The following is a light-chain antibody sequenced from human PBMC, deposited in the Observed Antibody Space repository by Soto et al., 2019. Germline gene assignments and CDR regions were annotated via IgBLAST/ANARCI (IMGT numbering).Light chain of an antibody. CDR1: SSDVGYYNL. CDR3: CSYAGSGTLV. Sequence: QSVLTQPASVSGSPGQSITISCTGTSSDVGYYNLVSWYQQHPGKAPKLMMYEGSKRPSGVSNRFSGSKSGNTASLTISGLHTEDEADYHCCSYAGSGTLVFGGRTKLTVL. CDR2: EGS. J-gene: IGLJ2*01. V-gene: IGLV2-23*01.